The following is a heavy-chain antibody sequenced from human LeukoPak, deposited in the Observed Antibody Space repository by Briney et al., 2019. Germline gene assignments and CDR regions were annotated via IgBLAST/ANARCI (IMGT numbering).Heavy chain of an antibody. V-gene: IGHV3-66*01. CDR2: IYSGGST. J-gene: IGHJ3*02. CDR3: ARGIVGALDAFDI. Sequence: GGSLTLSCAASGFTVSSNYMSWVRPAAGKGLEWVSVIYSGGSTYYADSVKGRFTISRDNSKNTLYLQMNSLRAEDTAVYYCARGIVGALDAFDIWGQGTMVTVSS. CDR1: GFTVSSNY. D-gene: IGHD1-26*01.